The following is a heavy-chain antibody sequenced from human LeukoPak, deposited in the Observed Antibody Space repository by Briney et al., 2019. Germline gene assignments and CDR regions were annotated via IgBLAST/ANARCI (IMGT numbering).Heavy chain of an antibody. D-gene: IGHD3-10*01. V-gene: IGHV4-61*01. Sequence: PSETLSLTCTVSGGSVSSGSYYWSWIRQPPGKGLEWIGYIYYSGSTNYNPSLKSRVTISVDTSKNQFSLKLSSVTAADTAVYYCARLRMSDAFDIWGQGTMVTVSS. CDR2: IYYSGST. CDR3: ARLRMSDAFDI. J-gene: IGHJ3*02. CDR1: GGSVSSGSYY.